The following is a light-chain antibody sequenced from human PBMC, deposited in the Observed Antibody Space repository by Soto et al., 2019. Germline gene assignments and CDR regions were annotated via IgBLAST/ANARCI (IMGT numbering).Light chain of an antibody. CDR2: EVS. V-gene: IGLV2-8*01. CDR1: STDVGGYNY. Sequence: QSALTQPPSAAGSPGQSVTISCTGTSTDVGGYNYVSWYQQYPGKAPKLMIYEVSKRPSGVPDRFSGSKSGNTASLTVSGLQAEDQADYYCSSSGGRYNYVFGTGPKVTVL. CDR3: SSSGGRYNYV. J-gene: IGLJ1*01.